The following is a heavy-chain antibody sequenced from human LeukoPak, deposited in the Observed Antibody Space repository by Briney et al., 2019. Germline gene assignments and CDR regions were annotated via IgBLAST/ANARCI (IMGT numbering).Heavy chain of an antibody. CDR1: AFTFNNYW. J-gene: IGHJ6*03. V-gene: IGHV3-23*01. CDR2: INDNGDGT. CDR3: AKGLRTGVGPYMGYHYYMDV. Sequence: PGGSLRLSCVASAFTFNNYWMHWVRQAPGKGLKWVSTINDNGDGTYYADSVKGRFTISRDNSYNTVSLQMNSLRDEDTGVYYCAKGLRTGVGPYMGYHYYMDVWGKGATVTVSS. D-gene: IGHD3-16*01.